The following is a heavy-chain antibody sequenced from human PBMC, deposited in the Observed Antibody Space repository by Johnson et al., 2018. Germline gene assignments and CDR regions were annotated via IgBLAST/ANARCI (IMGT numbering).Heavy chain of an antibody. CDR2: ISYDGSNK. CDR3: ARDPCSSTSFYAPTYYYYYRDV. CDR1: GFTFSSYA. V-gene: IGHV3-30-3*01. Sequence: VQLVESGGGLIQPGGSLRLSCAASGFTFSSYAMHWVRQAPGKGLEWVAVISYDGSNKYYADSVKGRFTISRDNSKNTLYLQMNSLRAEDTAVYYCARDPCSSTSFYAPTYYYYYRDVWGKGTTVTVSS. J-gene: IGHJ6*03. D-gene: IGHD2-2*01.